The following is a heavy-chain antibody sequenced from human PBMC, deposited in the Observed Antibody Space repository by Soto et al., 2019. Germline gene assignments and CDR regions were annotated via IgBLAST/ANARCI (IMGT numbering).Heavy chain of an antibody. CDR3: ARDGTAMVPVDY. Sequence: ASVKVSCKASGYTFTGYYMHWLRQAPGQGLEWMGWINPNSGGTNYAQKFQGRVTMTRDTSISTAYMELSRLRSDDTAVYYCARDGTAMVPVDYWGQGTLVTVSS. V-gene: IGHV1-2*02. J-gene: IGHJ4*02. D-gene: IGHD5-18*01. CDR2: INPNSGGT. CDR1: GYTFTGYY.